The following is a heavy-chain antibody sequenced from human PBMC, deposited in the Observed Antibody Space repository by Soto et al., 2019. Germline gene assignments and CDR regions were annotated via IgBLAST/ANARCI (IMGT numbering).Heavy chain of an antibody. CDR1: GGSISNYY. CDR2: IHATEST. J-gene: IGHJ4*02. V-gene: IGHV4-4*07. D-gene: IGHD6-13*01. CDR3: ARALSSAAGLYFDY. Sequence: QVQLQESGPGLVKPSETLSLTCTVSGGSISNYYWSWIRQPAGKGMEWVGRIHATESTNYNPSLKSRVTMSIDTSNNQFFLKLGSLTAADTAVYYCARALSSAAGLYFDYWGQGTLVTVSS.